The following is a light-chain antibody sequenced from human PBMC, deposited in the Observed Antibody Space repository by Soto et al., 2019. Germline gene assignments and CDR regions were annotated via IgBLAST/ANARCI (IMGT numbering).Light chain of an antibody. Sequence: QSVLTQPASVSGSPGQSITISCSGTSSDVGGYNYVSWYQHHPGKAPKVVLYGVSNRPSGVSNRFSGSKSGNTATLTISGLQAEDEADYYCLSYTRSSIYFFGTGTKVTVL. J-gene: IGLJ1*01. CDR1: SSDVGGYNY. V-gene: IGLV2-14*03. CDR3: LSYTRSSIYF. CDR2: GVS.